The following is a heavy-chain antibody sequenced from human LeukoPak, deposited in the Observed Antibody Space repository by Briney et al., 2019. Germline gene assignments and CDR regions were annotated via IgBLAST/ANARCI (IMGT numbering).Heavy chain of an antibody. Sequence: GGPLRLSCAASGFTFSSYGMHWVRQAPGKGLEWVAVISYDGSNKYYADSVKGRFTISRDNSKNTLYLQMNSLRAEDTAVYYCAKGLLQWELLLGMDVWGQGTTVTVSS. D-gene: IGHD1-26*01. V-gene: IGHV3-30*18. CDR3: AKGLLQWELLLGMDV. CDR2: ISYDGSNK. CDR1: GFTFSSYG. J-gene: IGHJ6*02.